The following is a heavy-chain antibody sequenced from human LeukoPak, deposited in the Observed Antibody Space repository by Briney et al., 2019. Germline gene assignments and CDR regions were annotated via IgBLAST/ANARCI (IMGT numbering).Heavy chain of an antibody. V-gene: IGHV4-34*01. CDR2: INHSGST. D-gene: IGHD3-3*01. CDR3: ARRLYDFWSGRLYYFDY. J-gene: IGHJ4*02. CDR1: GGSFSGYY. Sequence: SETLSLTCAVYGGSFSGYYWSWIRQPPGKGLEWIGEINHSGSTNYNPSPKSRVTISVDTSKNQFSLKLSSVTAADTAVYYCARRLYDFWSGRLYYFDYWGQGTLVTVSS.